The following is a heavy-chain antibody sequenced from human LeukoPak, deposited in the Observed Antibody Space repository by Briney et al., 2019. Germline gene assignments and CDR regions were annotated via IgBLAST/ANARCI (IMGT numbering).Heavy chain of an antibody. CDR3: ASDSVGATGWFDP. Sequence: GGSLRLSCLASGFSFSRYWMHWVRQAPGKGPVWVSRIGSDGSITGYADSVKGRFTISRDNAKNTLYLQMNSLRAEDTAMYYCASDSVGATGWFDPWGQGTLVTVSS. CDR2: IGSDGSIT. CDR1: GFSFSRYW. J-gene: IGHJ5*02. V-gene: IGHV3-74*01. D-gene: IGHD1-26*01.